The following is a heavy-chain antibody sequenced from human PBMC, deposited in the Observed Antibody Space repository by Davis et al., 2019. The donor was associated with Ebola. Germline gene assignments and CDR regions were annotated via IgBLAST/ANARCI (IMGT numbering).Heavy chain of an antibody. V-gene: IGHV3-9*01. Sequence: PGGSLRLSCAAPGFAFSSYVMHWVRQAPGKGLEWVSGISWNSGNIAYADSVKGRFTISRDNANNSLYLQMNTLRLEDTALYYCAKGRVGMSIVTVDAFDIWGQGTMVSVSS. CDR1: GFAFSSYV. D-gene: IGHD4-11*01. CDR3: AKGRVGMSIVTVDAFDI. CDR2: ISWNSGNI. J-gene: IGHJ3*02.